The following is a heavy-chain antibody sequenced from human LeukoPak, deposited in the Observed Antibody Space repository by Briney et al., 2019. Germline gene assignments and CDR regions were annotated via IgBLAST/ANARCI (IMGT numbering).Heavy chain of an antibody. CDR2: INSDGSST. D-gene: IGHD1-26*01. Sequence: GGSLRLSCAASGFTFSSYWMHWVRQAPGKGLVWVSRINSDGSSTSYADSVKGRFTISRDNAKNTLYLQMNSLRAEDTAVYYRARVASGSYFPLDYWGQGTLVTVSS. J-gene: IGHJ4*02. CDR1: GFTFSSYW. CDR3: ARVASGSYFPLDY. V-gene: IGHV3-74*01.